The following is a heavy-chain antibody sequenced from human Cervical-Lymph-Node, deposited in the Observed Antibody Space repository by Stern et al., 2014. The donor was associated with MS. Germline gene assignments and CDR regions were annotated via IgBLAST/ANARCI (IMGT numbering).Heavy chain of an antibody. CDR2: ISSSGSMI. D-gene: IGHD1-7*01. CDR1: GFTFSDYY. CDR3: VREVNWTYDY. V-gene: IGHV3-11*01. J-gene: IGHJ4*02. Sequence: VQLVESGGGLVKPGGSLRLSCAASGFTFSDYYMTLIRQAPGEGLVWVSYISSSGSMIYYADSVKGRFTISRDNAKNSLYLQMNSLRAEDTAVYYCVREVNWTYDYWGQGTQVTVSS.